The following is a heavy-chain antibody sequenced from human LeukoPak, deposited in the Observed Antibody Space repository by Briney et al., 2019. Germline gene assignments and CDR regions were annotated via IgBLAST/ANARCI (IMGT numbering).Heavy chain of an antibody. CDR1: DGSISSYY. D-gene: IGHD5-18*01. J-gene: IGHJ6*02. CDR2: IYYSGST. CDR3: ARGGYSYGYSGYYYYGMDV. Sequence: SETLSLTCTVSDGSISSYYWSWIRQPPGKGLEWIGYIYYSGSTNYNPSLKSRVTISVDTSKNQFSLKLSSVTAADTAVYYCARGGYSYGYSGYYYYGMDVWGQGTTVTVSS. V-gene: IGHV4-59*01.